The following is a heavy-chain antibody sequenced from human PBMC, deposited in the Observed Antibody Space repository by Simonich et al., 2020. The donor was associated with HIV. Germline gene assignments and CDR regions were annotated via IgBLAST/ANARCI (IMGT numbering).Heavy chain of an antibody. CDR1: GGSFSASY. V-gene: IGHV4-34*01. J-gene: IGHJ4*02. CDR3: ARGRPPGFSNGWYHFDF. Sequence: QVQLQQWGAGLLKPSETLSLTCAVYGGSFSASYWSWVRQPPGQGLEWIGEINHSGGTKNNPSHKSRVTMSVDTSKTQVSLKLSSVTAADTAIDYCARGRPPGFSNGWYHFDFWGQGTLVTVSP. D-gene: IGHD6-19*01. CDR2: INHSGGT.